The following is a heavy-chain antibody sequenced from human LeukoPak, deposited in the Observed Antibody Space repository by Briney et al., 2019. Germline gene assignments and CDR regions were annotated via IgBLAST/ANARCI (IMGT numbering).Heavy chain of an antibody. CDR1: GGSFNGYY. CDR3: ARGFKWELGS. V-gene: IGHV4-34*01. J-gene: IGHJ4*02. Sequence: SETLSLTCAVYGGSFNGYYWSWIRQPPGKGLEWIGEINHSGSTNYNPSLKSRVTISVDTSKNQFSLKLSSVTAADTAVYYCARGFKWELGSWGQGTLVTVSS. D-gene: IGHD1-26*01. CDR2: INHSGST.